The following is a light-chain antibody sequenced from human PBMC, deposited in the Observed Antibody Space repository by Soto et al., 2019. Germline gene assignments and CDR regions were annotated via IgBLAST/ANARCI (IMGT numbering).Light chain of an antibody. J-gene: IGKJ2*01. CDR2: KVS. CDR1: QSLVYSDGITY. V-gene: IGKV2-30*01. CDR3: MQGIYWPPYT. Sequence: DVVLTQSPLSLPVIVGQPASISCRSSQSLVYSDGITYLSWLHQRPGQSPSRLIYKVSNRDSGVPDRFSGSGSVTDFTLKISRVEDADVGVYYCMQGIYWPPYTFGQGTKLDIK.